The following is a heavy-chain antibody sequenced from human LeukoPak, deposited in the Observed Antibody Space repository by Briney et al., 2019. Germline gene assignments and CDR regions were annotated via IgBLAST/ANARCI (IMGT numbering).Heavy chain of an antibody. V-gene: IGHV4-59*01. CDR1: GVSISVYY. D-gene: IGHD3-16*01. CDR2: VYYSGST. Sequence: SETLSLTCTVSGVSISVYYWSWIRQPPGKGLEWIGYVYYSGSTNYNPSLKSRLTISIEASKKQFSRKLSAVTAADTAVYYCARPLGDPARMAFDLWGQGKMVSLSS. J-gene: IGHJ3*01. CDR3: ARPLGDPARMAFDL.